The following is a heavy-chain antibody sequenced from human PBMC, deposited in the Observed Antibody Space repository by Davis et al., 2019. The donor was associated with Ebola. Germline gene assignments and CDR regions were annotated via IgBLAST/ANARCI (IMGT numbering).Heavy chain of an antibody. CDR2: IYHSGST. CDR3: ARVPDSSWYGVDY. V-gene: IGHV4-4*02. CDR1: GGSIISSNW. D-gene: IGHD6-13*01. J-gene: IGHJ4*02. Sequence: MPSETLSLTCAVSGGSIISSNWWSWVRQPPGKGLEWMGEIYHSGSTNHNPSFKSRVTISVDKSKNQFSLKLSSVTAADTAVYYCARVPDSSWYGVDYWGQGTPVTVSS.